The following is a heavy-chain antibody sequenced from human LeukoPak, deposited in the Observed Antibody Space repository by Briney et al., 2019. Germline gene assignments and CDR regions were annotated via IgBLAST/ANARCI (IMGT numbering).Heavy chain of an antibody. Sequence: PSQTLSLTCAVSGGSITNGAYSWSWIRQPPGKGLEWIGYIYHSGSTYYNPSLKSRVTISLDRSKNQFSLNVTSVTAADTAVYYCARGLRYYGSGSYTHFDYWGQGSLVTVSS. CDR2: IYHSGST. CDR1: GGSITNGAYS. CDR3: ARGLRYYGSGSYTHFDY. J-gene: IGHJ4*02. D-gene: IGHD3-10*01. V-gene: IGHV4-30-2*01.